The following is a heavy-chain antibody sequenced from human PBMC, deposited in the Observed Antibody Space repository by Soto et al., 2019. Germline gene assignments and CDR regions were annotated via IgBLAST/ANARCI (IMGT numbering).Heavy chain of an antibody. CDR1: GGSVSSGSYY. V-gene: IGHV4-61*01. CDR3: ARDIRPHYSGSGSRYGMDV. Sequence: SETLSLTCTVSGGSVSSGSYYWSWIRQPPGKGLEWIGYIYYSGSTNYNPSLKSRVPISKDTSKNQFSLKLSSVPAADTAVYYCARDIRPHYSGSGSRYGMDVWGQGTTVTVSS. J-gene: IGHJ6*02. CDR2: IYYSGST. D-gene: IGHD3-10*01.